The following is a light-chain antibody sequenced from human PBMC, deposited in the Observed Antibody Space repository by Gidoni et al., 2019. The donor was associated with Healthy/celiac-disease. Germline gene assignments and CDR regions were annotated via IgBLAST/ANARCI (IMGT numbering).Light chain of an antibody. Sequence: DIQMTQSPSSLSASVGDRVTITCRASQSISSYLNWYQQKPGKAPKLLIYAASSLQSGVPSRFRGDVSGTDFTPTIGSLQPIDFATYYCQQRYSTSWTFGHGTKVEIK. CDR1: QSISSY. CDR2: AAS. V-gene: IGKV1-39*01. J-gene: IGKJ1*01. CDR3: QQRYSTSWT.